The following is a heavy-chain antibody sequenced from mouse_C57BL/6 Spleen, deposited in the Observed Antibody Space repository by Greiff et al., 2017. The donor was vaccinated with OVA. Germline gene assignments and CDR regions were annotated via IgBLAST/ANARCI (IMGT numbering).Heavy chain of an antibody. J-gene: IGHJ2*01. CDR3: ARGRRSFDY. CDR1: GYTFTSSW. Sequence: QVQLKQPGAELVKPGASVQLSCKASGYTFTSSWMQWVKQRPGQGLEWSGEIDPSDSYTNYNQKFKGKATLTVDTSSSTAYMQLSSLTSEDSAVYYCARGRRSFDYWGQGTTLTVSS. CDR2: IDPSDSYT. V-gene: IGHV1-50*01.